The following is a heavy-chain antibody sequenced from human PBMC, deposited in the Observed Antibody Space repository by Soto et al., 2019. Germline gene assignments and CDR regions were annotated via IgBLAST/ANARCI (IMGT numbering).Heavy chain of an antibody. CDR3: ARDRCGVTNCYGHFDY. J-gene: IGHJ4*02. Sequence: LRLSFAASGFTFISYGMHWVRQAPGKGLEWVAVIWFDGSKKYYADSVKGRFTVSRDNSKNTMYLQMNSLRAEDTAVYYCARDRCGVTNCYGHFDYWGQGSLVTVSS. CDR2: IWFDGSKK. V-gene: IGHV3-33*01. D-gene: IGHD2-2*01. CDR1: GFTFISYG.